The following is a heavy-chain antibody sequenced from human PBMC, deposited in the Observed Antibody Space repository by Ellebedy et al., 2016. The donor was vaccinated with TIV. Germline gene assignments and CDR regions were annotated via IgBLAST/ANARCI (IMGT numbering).Heavy chain of an antibody. V-gene: IGHV3-7*01. CDR1: GFSFRSYW. CDR2: IYQDGSDQ. D-gene: IGHD4-17*01. CDR3: ARRGSYGDYAVQVNSWFDT. Sequence: GGSLRLSCAASGFSFRSYWMSWVRQAPGKGLEWVANIYQDGSDQYYADSVKGRFTTSRDNANKSLFLQMDSLRVDDTAVYYCARRGSYGDYAVQVNSWFDTWGQGTLVSVSS. J-gene: IGHJ5*02.